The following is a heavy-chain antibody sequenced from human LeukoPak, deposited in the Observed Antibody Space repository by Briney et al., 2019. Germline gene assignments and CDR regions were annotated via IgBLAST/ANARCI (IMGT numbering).Heavy chain of an antibody. Sequence: ASVKVSCKVSGYTLTELSIHWVRQAHGKGLEWMGGFDPEDGETIYAQKFQGRVTMTEDTSTDTAYMELSSLRSEDTAVYYCATGTKGLRFLEWLHTFDYWGQGTLVTVSS. CDR2: FDPEDGET. CDR3: ATGTKGLRFLEWLHTFDY. V-gene: IGHV1-24*01. CDR1: GYTLTELS. J-gene: IGHJ4*02. D-gene: IGHD3-3*01.